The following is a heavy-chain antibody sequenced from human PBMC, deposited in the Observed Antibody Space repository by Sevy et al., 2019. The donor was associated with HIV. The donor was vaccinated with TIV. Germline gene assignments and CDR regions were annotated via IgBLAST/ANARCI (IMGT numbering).Heavy chain of an antibody. J-gene: IGHJ4*02. V-gene: IGHV3-7*03. Sequence: GGCLRLSCAASGFTFNNYWMTWVRQAPGKGLEWVANIKQDGSDKYYMESVKGRFNISRDNTKNSLYLQLNSLRAEDLDVYYCARSWDYWGQMGYWGQGTLVTVSS. CDR1: GFTFNNYW. CDR3: ARSWDYWGQMGY. D-gene: IGHD7-27*01. CDR2: IKQDGSDK.